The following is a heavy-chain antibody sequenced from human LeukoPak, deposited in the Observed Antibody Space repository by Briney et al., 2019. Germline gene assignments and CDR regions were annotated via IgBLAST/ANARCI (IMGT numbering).Heavy chain of an antibody. V-gene: IGHV3-33*06. CDR1: GFTFSIYG. J-gene: IGHJ4*02. CDR2: IWYDGSKT. D-gene: IGHD6-19*01. Sequence: GRSLRLSCAASGFTFSIYGMHWVRQAPGKGLEWVAIIWYDGSKTYYADSVKGRFTISRDNSQNTLSLQMNSLRAEDTAVYYCAKDFGQWLGVYWGQGTLVTVSS. CDR3: AKDFGQWLGVY.